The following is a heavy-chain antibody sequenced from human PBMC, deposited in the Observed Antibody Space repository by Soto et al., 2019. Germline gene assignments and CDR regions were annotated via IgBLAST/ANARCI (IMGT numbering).Heavy chain of an antibody. Sequence: QVQLVESGGGVVQPGRSLRLSCAASGFTFRSYAMHWVRQAPGQGLEWVAIISNDGNNKFYADSVKGRFTISRDNSKNTLYLQMNSLRVEDTAVYYCARGESSSWFPTHFDYWGQGTLVAVSS. D-gene: IGHD6-13*01. CDR3: ARGESSSWFPTHFDY. CDR1: GFTFRSYA. CDR2: ISNDGNNK. V-gene: IGHV3-30-3*01. J-gene: IGHJ4*02.